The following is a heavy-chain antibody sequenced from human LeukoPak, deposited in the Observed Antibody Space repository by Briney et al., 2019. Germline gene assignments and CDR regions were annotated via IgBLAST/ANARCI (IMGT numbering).Heavy chain of an antibody. CDR2: IYYSGNT. Sequence: PSQTLSLACTVSGGSISSGGYYWSWIRHHPGKGLEWIGYIYYSGNTYYNPSLKSRVTISVDTSKNQFSLKLSSVTAADTAVYYCARSQQLIRTFDSWGQGTLVAVSS. CDR1: GGSISSGGYY. D-gene: IGHD6-13*01. V-gene: IGHV4-31*03. J-gene: IGHJ4*02. CDR3: ARSQQLIRTFDS.